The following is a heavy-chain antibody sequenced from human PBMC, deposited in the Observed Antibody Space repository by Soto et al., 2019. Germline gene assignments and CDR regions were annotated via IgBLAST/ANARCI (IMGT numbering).Heavy chain of an antibody. J-gene: IGHJ6*02. D-gene: IGHD3-10*01. V-gene: IGHV1-69*06. CDR2: IIPIFGTA. Sequence: SVKVSCKASGGTFSSYAISWVRQAPGQGLVWMGGIIPIFGTANYAQKFQGRVTITADKSTSTAYMELSSLRSEDTAVYYCARELSALWFGELFSGMDVWGQGTTVTVSS. CDR1: GGTFSSYA. CDR3: ARELSALWFGELFSGMDV.